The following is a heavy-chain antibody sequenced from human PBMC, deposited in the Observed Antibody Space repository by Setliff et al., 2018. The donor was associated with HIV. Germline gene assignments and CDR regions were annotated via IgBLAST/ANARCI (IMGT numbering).Heavy chain of an antibody. J-gene: IGHJ4*02. V-gene: IGHV3-23*01. CDR2: ISGSGGST. Sequence: GGSLRLSCAASGFTFSSYAMSWVRHAPGKGLEWVSAISGSGGSTYYADSVKGRFTISRDNSKNTLYLQMNSLRAEDTAVYYCAKDPRAAVATICDYWGQGTLVTVSS. D-gene: IGHD5-12*01. CDR1: GFTFSSYA. CDR3: AKDPRAAVATICDY.